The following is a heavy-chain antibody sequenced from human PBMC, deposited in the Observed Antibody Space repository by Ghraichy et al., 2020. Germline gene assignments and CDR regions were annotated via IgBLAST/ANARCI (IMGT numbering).Heavy chain of an antibody. CDR3: AKRHYYGSGSMDV. CDR2: ISGSGDIT. J-gene: IGHJ6*02. CDR1: GFTFSSYA. D-gene: IGHD3-10*01. V-gene: IGHV3-23*01. Sequence: ESLNISCVASGFTFSSYAMTWVRQAPGKGLEWVSAISGSGDITYYADSVKGRFTISRDNSKNTLYVQMNSLRGEDTAAYYCAKRHYYGSGSMDVWGQGTTVTVSS.